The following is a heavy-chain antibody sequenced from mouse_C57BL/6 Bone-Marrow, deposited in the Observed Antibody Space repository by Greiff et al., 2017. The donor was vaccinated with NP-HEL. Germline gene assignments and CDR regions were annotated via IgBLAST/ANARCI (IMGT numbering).Heavy chain of an antibody. D-gene: IGHD1-1*01. CDR1: GYAFSSYW. V-gene: IGHV1-82*01. Sequence: QVQLQQSGPELVKPGASVKISCKASGYAFSSYWMYWVKQSPGKGLEWIGWIYPGDGDTNYTGKFKGKATLTADKSSNTVYLQLSSLTSEDSAVYFCARRYYGPYYAMDYWGQGTSVTVSS. J-gene: IGHJ4*01. CDR3: ARRYYGPYYAMDY. CDR2: IYPGDGDT.